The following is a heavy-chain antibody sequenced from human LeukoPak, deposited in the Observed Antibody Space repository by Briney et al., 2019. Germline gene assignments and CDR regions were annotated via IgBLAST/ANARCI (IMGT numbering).Heavy chain of an antibody. CDR1: GYSFTSYW. D-gene: IGHD3-10*01. CDR3: ARFYGSGSYYTTYYYMDV. Sequence: GESLKISCRGSGYSFTSYWIGWVRQMPGKGLEWMGIIYPGDSDTRYSPSFQGRVTISADKSISTAYLQWSSLKASDTAMYYCARFYGSGSYYTTYYYMDVWGKGTTVTIS. J-gene: IGHJ6*03. V-gene: IGHV5-51*01. CDR2: IYPGDSDT.